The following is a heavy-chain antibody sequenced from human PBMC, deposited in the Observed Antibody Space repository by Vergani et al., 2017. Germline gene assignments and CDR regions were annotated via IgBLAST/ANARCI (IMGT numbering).Heavy chain of an antibody. D-gene: IGHD1-14*01. CDR1: GYSISSGYF. CDR2: IERAGRT. J-gene: IGHJ3*01. CDR3: SGDGMSPAEIDPKNAFHV. Sequence: QVQLQESGPRLVKPSETLSLICSVSGYSISSGYFWGWIRQSPGKGLEWLGTIERAGRTHLRPSLKSRLTSSVDTTKNQFSQRLTSATAAETAVYFCSGDGMSPAEIDPKNAFHVWGQGTRVSV. V-gene: IGHV4-38-2*02.